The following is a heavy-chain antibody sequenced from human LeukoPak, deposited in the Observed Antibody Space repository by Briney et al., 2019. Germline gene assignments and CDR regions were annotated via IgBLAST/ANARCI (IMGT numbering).Heavy chain of an antibody. CDR2: INPNSGGA. CDR1: GYTFTGYY. V-gene: IGHV1-2*02. CDR3: ARGGDSSGYYLKQFDY. D-gene: IGHD3-22*01. Sequence: ASVKVSCKASGYTFTGYYMHWVRQAPGQGLEWMGWINPNSGGANYAQKFQGRVTMTRDTSISTAYMELSRLRSDDTAVYYCARGGDSSGYYLKQFDYWGQGTLVTVSS. J-gene: IGHJ4*02.